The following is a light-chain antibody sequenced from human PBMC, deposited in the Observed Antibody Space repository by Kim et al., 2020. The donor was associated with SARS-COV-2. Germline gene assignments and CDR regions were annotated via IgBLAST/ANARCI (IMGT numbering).Light chain of an antibody. CDR2: GAS. V-gene: IGKV3-20*01. CDR3: QQDGTSRT. CDR1: QTVRSRY. J-gene: IGKJ1*01. Sequence: EIVLTQSPGTLSLSPGERATLSCRASQTVRSRYLAWYQQKPGQAPRLLLYGASSRATGIPDRFSGSGSETDFTLTISRLEPEDFAVYYCQQDGTSRTFGQGTKVDIK.